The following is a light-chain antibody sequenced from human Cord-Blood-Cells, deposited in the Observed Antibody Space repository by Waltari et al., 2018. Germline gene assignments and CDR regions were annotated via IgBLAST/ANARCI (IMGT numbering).Light chain of an antibody. Sequence: EIVMTQYPATLTVSPGERATLSCRASQSVSSNLAWYQQKPGQAPRLLIYGASTRATGIPARFSDSGSGTEFTLTVSSLQSEDFAVYYCQQYNNWPWTFGQGSKVEIK. J-gene: IGKJ1*01. CDR1: QSVSSN. CDR3: QQYNNWPWT. V-gene: IGKV3-15*01. CDR2: GAS.